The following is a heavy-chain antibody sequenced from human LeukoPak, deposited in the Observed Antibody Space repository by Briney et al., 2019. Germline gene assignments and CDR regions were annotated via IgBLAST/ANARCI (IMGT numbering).Heavy chain of an antibody. CDR1: GYTFTSYG. Sequence: VASVKVSCKASGYTFTSYGISWVRQAPGQGLEWMGWISAYNGNTNYAQKLQGRVTMTTDTSTSTAYMELRSLRSDDTAVYYCARGRGYYDSSGYYGFKDDDAFDIWGQGTMVTVSS. J-gene: IGHJ3*02. CDR2: ISAYNGNT. CDR3: ARGRGYYDSSGYYGFKDDDAFDI. V-gene: IGHV1-18*01. D-gene: IGHD3-22*01.